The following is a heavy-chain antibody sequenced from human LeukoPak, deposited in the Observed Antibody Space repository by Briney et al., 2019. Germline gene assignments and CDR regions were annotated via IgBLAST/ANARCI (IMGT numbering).Heavy chain of an antibody. CDR2: IIPIFGTA. D-gene: IGHD3-3*01. V-gene: IGHV1-69*13. J-gene: IGHJ6*02. Sequence: SVKVSCKASGGTFSSYAISWVRQAPGQGLEWMGGIIPIFGTANYAQKFQGRVTITADESTSTAYMELSSLRSEDTAVYYCARHFDFWSAYYGMDVWGQGTTATVSS. CDR1: GGTFSSYA. CDR3: ARHFDFWSAYYGMDV.